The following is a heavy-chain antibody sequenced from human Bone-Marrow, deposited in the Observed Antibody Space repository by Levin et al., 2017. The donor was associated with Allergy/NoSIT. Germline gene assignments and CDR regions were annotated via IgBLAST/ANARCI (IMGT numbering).Heavy chain of an antibody. CDR3: AKGLRYFDWLLYDY. D-gene: IGHD3-9*01. V-gene: IGHV3-30*18. CDR2: ISYDGSNK. J-gene: IGHJ4*02. CDR1: GFTFSSYG. Sequence: PGGSLRLSCAASGFTFSSYGMHWVRQAPGKGLEWVAVISYDGSNKYYADSVKGRFTISRDNSKNTLYLQMNSLRAEDTAVYYCAKGLRYFDWLLYDYWGQGTLVTVSS.